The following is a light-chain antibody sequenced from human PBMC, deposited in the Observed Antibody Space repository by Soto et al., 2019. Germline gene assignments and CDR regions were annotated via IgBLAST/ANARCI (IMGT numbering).Light chain of an antibody. V-gene: IGLV4-69*01. CDR1: SEHSTYA. CDR3: QSWGTGVWV. CDR2: VNSDGSH. Sequence: QSVLTQSPSASASLGASVKLTCTLSSEHSTYAIAWHRQQPEKGPRYLMKVNSDGSHSRGDGVPDRFSGSSSGAERYLTISSLQSEDEADYYCQSWGTGVWVFGGGTKLTVL. J-gene: IGLJ2*01.